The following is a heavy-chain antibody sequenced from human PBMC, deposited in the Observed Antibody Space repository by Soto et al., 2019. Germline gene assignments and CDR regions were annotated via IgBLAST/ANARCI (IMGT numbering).Heavy chain of an antibody. Sequence: PGGSLRLSCAASGFTFSNAWMSWVRQAPGKGLEWVGRIKSKTDGGTTDYAAPVKGRFTISRDDSKNTLYLQMNSLKTEDTAVYYCTTGVVVVAATTVDYWGHGTLVTVSS. CDR2: IKSKTDGGTT. CDR3: TTGVVVVAATTVDY. D-gene: IGHD2-15*01. CDR1: GFTFSNAW. V-gene: IGHV3-15*01. J-gene: IGHJ4*01.